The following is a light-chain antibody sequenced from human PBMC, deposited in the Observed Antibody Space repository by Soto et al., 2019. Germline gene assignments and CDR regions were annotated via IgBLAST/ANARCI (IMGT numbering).Light chain of an antibody. CDR3: QSYDSSLTAWV. CDR2: RNV. Sequence: QSVLTQPPSVSGAPGQRVTISCTGTRSNIGAGYDVHWYQQLPGTAPKLLIYRNVNRPSGVPDRFSGSKSGASASLAITGLQAEDETDYYCQSYDSSLTAWVFGGGTKVTVL. CDR1: RSNIGAGYD. V-gene: IGLV1-40*01. J-gene: IGLJ3*02.